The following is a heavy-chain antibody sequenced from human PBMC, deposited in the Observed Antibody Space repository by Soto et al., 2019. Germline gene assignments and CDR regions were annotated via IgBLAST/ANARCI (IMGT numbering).Heavy chain of an antibody. CDR1: GFTFSSYA. D-gene: IGHD1-26*01. CDR3: ARAESGTYYDAFDI. J-gene: IGHJ3*02. Sequence: QEQLVESGGGVVQPGRSLRLSCAASGFTFSSYAMHWVRQAPGQGLEWAATISYDGTKKDYPDSVKGRFTISRDNSMNTLYLQMNSLRAEDTAVYYCARAESGTYYDAFDICGQGTMVTVSA. CDR2: ISYDGTKK. V-gene: IGHV3-30-3*01.